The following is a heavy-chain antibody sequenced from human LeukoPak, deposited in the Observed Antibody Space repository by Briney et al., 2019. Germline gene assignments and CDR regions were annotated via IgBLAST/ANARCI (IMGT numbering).Heavy chain of an antibody. J-gene: IGHJ3*02. CDR2: VYSAGST. D-gene: IGHD1-26*01. CDR1: GFAFSTYG. CDR3: ARARGVGDAFDI. V-gene: IGHV3-66*01. Sequence: TGGSLRLSCAASGFAFSTYGMSWVRQAPGKGLEWVSVVYSAGSTSYADSVKGRFTISRDNSKNTLYLQMNSLRAEDTAVYYCARARGVGDAFDIWGQGTLVTVSS.